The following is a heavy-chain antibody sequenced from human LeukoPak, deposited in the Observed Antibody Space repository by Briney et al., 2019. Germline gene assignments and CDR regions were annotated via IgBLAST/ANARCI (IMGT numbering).Heavy chain of an antibody. CDR2: IRYDGSNK. D-gene: IGHD3-16*01. Sequence: PGGSLRLSCAASGFTFSSYGMHWVRQAPGKGLEWVAFIRYDGSNKYYADSVKGRFTISRDNSKNTLYLQMNSLRAEDTAVYYCAKDPGGAVGYFDYWGQGTLVTVSS. CDR3: AKDPGGAVGYFDY. V-gene: IGHV3-30*02. J-gene: IGHJ4*02. CDR1: GFTFSSYG.